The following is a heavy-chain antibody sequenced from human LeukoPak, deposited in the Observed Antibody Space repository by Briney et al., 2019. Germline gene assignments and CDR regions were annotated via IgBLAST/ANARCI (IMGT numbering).Heavy chain of an antibody. D-gene: IGHD3/OR15-3a*01. CDR1: GFTFSSYD. CDR3: ARGGRPFYGPTRGWFDP. CDR2: IGTAGDP. Sequence: GGSLRLSCAASGFTFSSYDMHWVRQATGKGLEWVSAIGTAGDPYYPGSVKGRFTISRENAKNSLYLQMNSLRAGDTAVYYCARGGRPFYGPTRGWFDPWGQGTLVTVSS. V-gene: IGHV3-13*05. J-gene: IGHJ5*02.